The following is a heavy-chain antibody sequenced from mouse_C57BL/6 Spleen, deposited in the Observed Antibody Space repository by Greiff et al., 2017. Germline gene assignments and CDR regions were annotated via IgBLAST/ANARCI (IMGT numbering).Heavy chain of an antibody. CDR3: AREDYYGSGVFAY. V-gene: IGHV1-26*01. J-gene: IGHJ3*01. CDR2: INPNNGGT. CDR1: GYTFTDYY. D-gene: IGHD1-1*01. Sequence: VQLQQSGPELVKPGASVKISCKASGYTFTDYYMNWVKQSHGKSLEWIGDINPNNGGTSYNQKFKGKATLTVDKSSSTAYMELRSLTSEDSAVYYCAREDYYGSGVFAYWGQGTLVTVSA.